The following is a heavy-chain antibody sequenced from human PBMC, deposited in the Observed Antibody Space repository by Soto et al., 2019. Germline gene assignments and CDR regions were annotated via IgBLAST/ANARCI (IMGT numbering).Heavy chain of an antibody. Sequence: SGTLSLTCTVSGGSVSSGSYYWSWIRQPPGKGLEWIGYIYYSGSTNYNPSLKSRVTISVDTSKNQFSLKLSSVTAADTAVYYCARELRYYDSSGYYGAGFDYWGQGNLVTVSS. D-gene: IGHD3-22*01. V-gene: IGHV4-61*01. CDR2: IYYSGST. CDR1: GGSVSSGSYY. CDR3: ARELRYYDSSGYYGAGFDY. J-gene: IGHJ4*02.